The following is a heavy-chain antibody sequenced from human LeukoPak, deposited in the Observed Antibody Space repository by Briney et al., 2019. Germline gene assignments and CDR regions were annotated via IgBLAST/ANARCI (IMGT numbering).Heavy chain of an antibody. Sequence: ETLSLPCAVSGGSFSGYYWSWIRPPPGKGLEWIGEINHSGSTNYNPSLKSRVTISVDTSKNQFSLKLSSVTAADTAVYYCARGDYDILTNWFDPWGQGTLVTVSS. V-gene: IGHV4-34*01. CDR1: GGSFSGYY. J-gene: IGHJ5*02. CDR3: ARGDYDILTNWFDP. D-gene: IGHD3-9*01. CDR2: INHSGST.